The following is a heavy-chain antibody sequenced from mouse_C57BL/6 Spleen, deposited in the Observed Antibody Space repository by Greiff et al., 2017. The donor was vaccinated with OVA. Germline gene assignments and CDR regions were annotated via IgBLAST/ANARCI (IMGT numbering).Heavy chain of an antibody. V-gene: IGHV5-4*03. CDR3: ARGGITTVVATPAY. Sequence: EVMLVESGGGLVKPGGSLKLSCAASGFAFSSYAMSWVRQTPEKRLEWVATISDGGSYTYYPDNVKGRFPISRDNAKNNLYLQMSHLKSEDTAMYYCARGGITTVVATPAYWGQGTLVTVSA. D-gene: IGHD1-1*01. CDR1: GFAFSSYA. CDR2: ISDGGSYT. J-gene: IGHJ3*01.